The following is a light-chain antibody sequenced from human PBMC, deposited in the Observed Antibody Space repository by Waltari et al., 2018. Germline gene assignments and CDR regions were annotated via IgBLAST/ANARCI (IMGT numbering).Light chain of an antibody. V-gene: IGLV2-11*01. Sequence: QSALTQPRSVSGSTGQSVPISCTATSRDVGGYNYASWYQQHPGKAPKLMIYDVSKRPSGVPDRFSGSKSGNTASLTISGLQAEDEADYYCCSYAGSYNVVFGGGTKLTVL. CDR1: SRDVGGYNY. CDR3: CSYAGSYNVV. J-gene: IGLJ2*01. CDR2: DVS.